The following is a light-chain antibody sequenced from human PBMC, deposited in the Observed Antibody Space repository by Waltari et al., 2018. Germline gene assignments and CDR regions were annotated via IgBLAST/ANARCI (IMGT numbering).Light chain of an antibody. J-gene: IGLJ1*01. CDR1: STDVGGYNY. Sequence: HSALTQPRSVSGSPGQSVTISCTGTSTDVGGYNYVSWYQQHPGKAPKVIIYDVSKRPAGVPDRFSGSKSGNTASLTISGLQAEDEADYYCCSYAGSYTFVFGTGTNVIVL. V-gene: IGLV2-11*01. CDR3: CSYAGSYTFV. CDR2: DVS.